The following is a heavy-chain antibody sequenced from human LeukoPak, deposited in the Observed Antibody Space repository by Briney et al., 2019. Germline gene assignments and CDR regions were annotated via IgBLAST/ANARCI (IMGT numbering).Heavy chain of an antibody. CDR2: ISSSSSTI. D-gene: IGHD6-19*01. Sequence: GGSLRLSCAASGFTFSTYSMNWVRQAPGKGLEWVSYISSSSSTIYYADSVRGRFTISRDNAKNSLYLQMNSLRDEGTAVYYCARDLPPGSSGWYLGYWGQGTLVTVSS. V-gene: IGHV3-48*02. CDR3: ARDLPPGSSGWYLGY. J-gene: IGHJ4*02. CDR1: GFTFSTYS.